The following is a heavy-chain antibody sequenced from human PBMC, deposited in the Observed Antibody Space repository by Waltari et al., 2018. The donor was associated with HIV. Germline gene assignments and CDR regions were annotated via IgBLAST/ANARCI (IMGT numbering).Heavy chain of an antibody. CDR2: ISYNGINK. CDR1: GFTFSSYA. V-gene: IGHV3-30*01. J-gene: IGHJ6*02. D-gene: IGHD1-26*01. Sequence: QVRLVDSGGGVVQPGRSLRLSCAASGFTFSSYAMCWVCQAPGKGQEWVEIISYNGINKDYADSVKGRFTISRDNSKNTLYLQMNSLGPEDTAVYYCARVRRELPTFYYYNAVDVWGPGTTVTVTS. CDR3: ARVRRELPTFYYYNAVDV.